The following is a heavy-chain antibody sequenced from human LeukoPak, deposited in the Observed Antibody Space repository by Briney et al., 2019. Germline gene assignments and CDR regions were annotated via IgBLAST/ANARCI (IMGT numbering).Heavy chain of an antibody. Sequence: SETLSLTCAVSGGSISSSNWRSWVRQPPGKGLEWIGEIYHSGSTNYNPSLKSRVTISVDKSKNQFSLKLSSVTAADTAVYYCARAYDSSGYYYNAFDIWGQGTMVTVSS. CDR3: ARAYDSSGYYYNAFDI. CDR2: IYHSGST. V-gene: IGHV4-4*02. D-gene: IGHD3-22*01. CDR1: GGSISSSNW. J-gene: IGHJ3*02.